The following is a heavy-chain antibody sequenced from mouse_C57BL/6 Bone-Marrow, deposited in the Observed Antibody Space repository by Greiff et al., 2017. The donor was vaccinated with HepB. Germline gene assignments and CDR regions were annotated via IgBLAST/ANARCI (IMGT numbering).Heavy chain of an antibody. CDR1: GYSFTDYN. D-gene: IGHD1-1*01. J-gene: IGHJ1*03. V-gene: IGHV1-39*01. CDR3: ARYYYGSNYWYFDV. Sequence: VHVKQSGPELVKPGASVKISCKASGYSFTDYNMNWVKQSNGKSLEWIGVINPNYGTTSYNQKFKGKATLTVDQSSSTAYMQLKCLTSEDSAVYYCARYYYGSNYWYFDVWGTGTTVTVSS. CDR2: INPNYGTT.